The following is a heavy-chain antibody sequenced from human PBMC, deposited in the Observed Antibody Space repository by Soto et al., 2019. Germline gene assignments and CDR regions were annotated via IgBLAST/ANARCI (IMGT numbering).Heavy chain of an antibody. D-gene: IGHD6-19*01. CDR3: ARGSLSSGWYFVGMDV. Sequence: QVQMVESGGGVVQPGRSLRLSCAASGFPLSNYAMHWVRQAPGKGLEWVAVISYDGSNKYYADSVKGRITISRDNSKNTLDLQMNSLRAEDTAVYYCARGSLSSGWYFVGMDVWGQGTTVTVSS. V-gene: IGHV3-30-3*01. CDR1: GFPLSNYA. J-gene: IGHJ6*02. CDR2: ISYDGSNK.